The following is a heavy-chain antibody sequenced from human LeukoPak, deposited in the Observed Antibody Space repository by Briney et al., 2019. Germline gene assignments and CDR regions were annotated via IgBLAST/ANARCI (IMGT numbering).Heavy chain of an antibody. CDR2: IYYSGST. D-gene: IGHD6-13*01. Sequence: SETLSLTCTVSGDSTSRYYWSWIRQPPGKRLEWLGYIYYSGSTTYNPSLKSRLTMSVDTSKNQISLKLISLTAADTAVYYCARLTGIAAVWGQGTLVTVSS. CDR3: ARLTGIAAV. CDR1: GDSTSRYY. V-gene: IGHV4-59*08. J-gene: IGHJ4*02.